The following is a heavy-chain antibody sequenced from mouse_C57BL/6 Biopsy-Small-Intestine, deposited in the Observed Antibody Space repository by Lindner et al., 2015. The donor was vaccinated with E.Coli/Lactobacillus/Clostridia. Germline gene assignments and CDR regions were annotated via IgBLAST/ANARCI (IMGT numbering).Heavy chain of an antibody. CDR3: ARRNWDEAWFVY. CDR1: GYTFISYV. D-gene: IGHD4-1*01. Sequence: VQLQESGPELIKPGASVKMSCKAPGYTFISYVIHWVKQKPGQGPEWIGFINPYSDTTKYNENFKGKATLTSDKSSSTAYMELSSLTSEDSAVYYCARRNWDEAWFVYWGQGTLVTVSA. J-gene: IGHJ3*01. CDR2: INPYSDTT. V-gene: IGHV1-14*01.